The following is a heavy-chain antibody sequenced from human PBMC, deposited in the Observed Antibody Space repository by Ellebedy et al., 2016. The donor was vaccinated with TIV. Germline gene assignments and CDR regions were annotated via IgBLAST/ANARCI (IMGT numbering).Heavy chain of an antibody. CDR2: IYYRGNT. CDR1: GDSISSITHY. Sequence: MPSETLSLTCNVSGDSISSITHYWDWIRQSPGKGPEWIGSIYYRGNTYYNPSLKSRVSISLDTSKNQFSLRLSSVTAADTAVYYCARTYDPPWYYFDYWGQGTLVTVSS. CDR3: ARTYDPPWYYFDY. V-gene: IGHV4-39*07. J-gene: IGHJ4*02. D-gene: IGHD3-22*01.